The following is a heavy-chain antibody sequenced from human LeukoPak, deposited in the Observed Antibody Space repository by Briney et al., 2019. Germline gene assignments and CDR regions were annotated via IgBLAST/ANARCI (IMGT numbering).Heavy chain of an antibody. CDR3: ASLVDTAMAY. V-gene: IGHV3-48*03. J-gene: IGHJ4*02. CDR1: GFTFSSYE. CDR2: ISSSGNMI. D-gene: IGHD5-18*01. Sequence: PGGSLRHSSAASGFTFSSYEMNWVRQAPGKGLEWVSYISSSGNMIYYADSVEGRFTISRDNAKNSLYLQMNSLRAEDTAVYYCASLVDTAMAYWGQGTLVTVSS.